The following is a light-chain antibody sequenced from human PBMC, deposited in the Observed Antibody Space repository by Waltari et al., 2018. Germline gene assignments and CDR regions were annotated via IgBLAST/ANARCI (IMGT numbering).Light chain of an antibody. V-gene: IGLV1-44*01. J-gene: IGLJ3*02. CDR3: AVWDDSLGGV. CDR2: NDN. Sequence: QSVLTQPPSVSGTPGQRVTISCSGSNSNIAGNSVNWYQQLPGTAPKLCIYNDNQGPSGVPDRFSAAKSGTSASLAITGLQSEDEADYYCAVWDDSLGGVFGGGTKLTVL. CDR1: NSNIAGNS.